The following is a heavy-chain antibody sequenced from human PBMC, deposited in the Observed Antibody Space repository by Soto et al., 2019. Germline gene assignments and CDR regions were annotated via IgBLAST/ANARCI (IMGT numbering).Heavy chain of an antibody. V-gene: IGHV1-69*06. J-gene: IGHJ3*02. CDR1: GGTLSDHG. D-gene: IGHD3-10*01. CDR2: TIPVFNTA. Sequence: QVQLEQSGAEVKKPGSSVKISCKASGGTLSDHGVSWLRQAPGQGVEWVGGTIPVFNTAKYAPKLQGRVTIAADKSTNIAYMELGSLRSDDTAFYYCARGVYGSGNYYTGPSAFDIWGQGTLVIVSS. CDR3: ARGVYGSGNYYTGPSAFDI.